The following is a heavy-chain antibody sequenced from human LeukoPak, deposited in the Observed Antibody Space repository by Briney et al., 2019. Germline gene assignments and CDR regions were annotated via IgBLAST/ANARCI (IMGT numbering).Heavy chain of an antibody. CDR1: GFTFRSYW. D-gene: IGHD3-10*01. Sequence: GGSLRLSCAASGFTFRSYWMTWVRQAPGKGLESVANIKEDGSEKYYVDSVKGRFTISRDNAKNSLYLQMDSLRAEDTAVYYCARPILMWFGESRGGAFDFWGQGIMVAVSS. J-gene: IGHJ3*01. V-gene: IGHV3-7*01. CDR2: IKEDGSEK. CDR3: ARPILMWFGESRGGAFDF.